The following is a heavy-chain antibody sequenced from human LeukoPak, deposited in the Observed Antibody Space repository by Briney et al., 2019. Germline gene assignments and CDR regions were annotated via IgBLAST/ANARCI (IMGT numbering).Heavy chain of an antibody. J-gene: IGHJ3*02. D-gene: IGHD3-22*01. CDR2: IYYSGNT. CDR3: ARVALSSGYTFAFDM. CDR1: GGSFSGYY. Sequence: LETLSLTCAVYGGSFSGYYWGWIRQPPGKGLEWIGSIYYSGNTYYNPSLKSRVSISVDTAKNQFSLRLSSVTAADTAVYYCARVALSSGYTFAFDMWGQGTMVTVSS. V-gene: IGHV4-34*01.